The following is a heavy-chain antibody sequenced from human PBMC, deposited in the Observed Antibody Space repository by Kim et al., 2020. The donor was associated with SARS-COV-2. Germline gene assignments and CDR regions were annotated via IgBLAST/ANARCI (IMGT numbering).Heavy chain of an antibody. Sequence: SETLSLTCAVYGGSFSGYYWSWIRQPPGKGLEWIGEINHSGSTNYNPSLKSRVTISVDTSKNQFSLKLSSVTAADTAVYYCARWHRYRDFDWLLPRRNWFDPWGQGTLVTVSS. J-gene: IGHJ5*02. CDR2: INHSGST. D-gene: IGHD3-9*01. CDR3: ARWHRYRDFDWLLPRRNWFDP. V-gene: IGHV4-34*01. CDR1: GGSFSGYY.